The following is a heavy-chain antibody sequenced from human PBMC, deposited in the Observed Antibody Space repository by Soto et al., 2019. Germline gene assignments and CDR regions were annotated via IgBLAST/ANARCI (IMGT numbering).Heavy chain of an antibody. CDR1: GGSFSGYY. J-gene: IGHJ6*02. Sequence: QVQLQQWGAGLLKPSETLSLTCAVYGGSFSGYYWSWIRQPPGKGLEWIGEINHSGSTNYNPSLKSRVTISVDTSKNQFSLKLSSVTAADTAVYYCARDRDWNYRPGGYYYGMDVWGQGTTVTVSS. CDR2: INHSGST. D-gene: IGHD1-7*01. V-gene: IGHV4-34*01. CDR3: ARDRDWNYRPGGYYYGMDV.